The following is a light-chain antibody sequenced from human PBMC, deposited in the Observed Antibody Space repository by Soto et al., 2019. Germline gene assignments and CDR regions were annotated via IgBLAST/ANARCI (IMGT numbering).Light chain of an antibody. Sequence: QSVLTQPASVSDSPGQSITISCTGTSXDVGGYNYVSWYQHHPGKAPRLMIYDVSNRPSGVSNRFSGSKSGNTASLIISGLQAEDEADYYCSSYTSSTSYVFGTGTKGTVL. CDR2: DVS. J-gene: IGLJ1*01. V-gene: IGLV2-14*01. CDR3: SSYTSSTSYV. CDR1: SXDVGGYNY.